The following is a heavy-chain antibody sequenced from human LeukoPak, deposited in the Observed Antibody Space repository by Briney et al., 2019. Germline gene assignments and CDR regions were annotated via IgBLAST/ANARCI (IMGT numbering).Heavy chain of an antibody. Sequence: GASAKVSCKASGGTFSSYAISWVRQAPGQGLEWMGRIIPILGIANYAQKFQGRVTITADKSTSTAYMELSSLRSEDTAVYYCAREGTSIMITFGGVIALNWFDPWGQGTLVTVSS. J-gene: IGHJ5*02. D-gene: IGHD3-16*02. CDR2: IIPILGIA. CDR3: AREGTSIMITFGGVIALNWFDP. V-gene: IGHV1-69*04. CDR1: GGTFSSYA.